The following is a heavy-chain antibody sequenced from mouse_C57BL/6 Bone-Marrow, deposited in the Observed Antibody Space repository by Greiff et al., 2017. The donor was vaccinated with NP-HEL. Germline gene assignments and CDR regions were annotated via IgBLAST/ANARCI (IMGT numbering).Heavy chain of an antibody. D-gene: IGHD2-4*01. CDR3: VRPGLRRRDYYAMDY. CDR1: GFSFNTYA. CDR2: IRSKSNNYAT. V-gene: IGHV10-1*01. Sequence: EVKLMESGGGLVQPKGSLKLSCAASGFSFNTYAMNWVRQAPGKGLEWVARIRSKSNNYATYYADSVKDRFTISRDDSESMLYLQMNNLKTEDTAMYYGVRPGLRRRDYYAMDYWGQGTSVTVSS. J-gene: IGHJ4*01.